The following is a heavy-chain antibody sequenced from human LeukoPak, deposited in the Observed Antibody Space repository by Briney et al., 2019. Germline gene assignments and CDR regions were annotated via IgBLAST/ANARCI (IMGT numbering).Heavy chain of an antibody. D-gene: IGHD2-2*01. Sequence: SVKVSCKASGYTFTSYYMHWVRHPPAQGLEWMGIINPSGGSTSYAQKFQGRVTMSRDMSTSTVYMELSSLRSEDTAVYYCARGSLYCSSTSCKGFDYWGQGTLVTVSS. CDR3: ARGSLYCSSTSCKGFDY. V-gene: IGHV1-46*01. CDR2: INPSGGST. CDR1: GYTFTSYY. J-gene: IGHJ4*02.